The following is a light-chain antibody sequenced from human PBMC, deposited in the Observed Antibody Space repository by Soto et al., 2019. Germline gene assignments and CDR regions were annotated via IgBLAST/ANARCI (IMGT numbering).Light chain of an antibody. Sequence: EIVMTQSPATLSLSPGESATLSCRASQSIASNLAWYQHQPGQAPRFLINGASTRATGIPARFRGSGSGTEFTLTISSLQSEDCAVYYCQQYDNWPYTFGQGTKLEIK. CDR1: QSIASN. J-gene: IGKJ2*01. CDR2: GAS. V-gene: IGKV3-15*01. CDR3: QQYDNWPYT.